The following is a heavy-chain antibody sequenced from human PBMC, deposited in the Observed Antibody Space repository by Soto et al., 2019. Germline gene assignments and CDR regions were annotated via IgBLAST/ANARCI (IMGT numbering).Heavy chain of an antibody. D-gene: IGHD3-16*01. V-gene: IGHV3-7*03. Sequence: EAQLVQSGGGLVQPGGSLRLSCVGSGFTFTDFYMNWVRQAPGKGLEWVANIRPDGNVANNVESVKGRFTTSRDNAKNSLFLQMNSLRSDDTAVYYCAGWGGHDNKYWGQGILVTVSS. CDR1: GFTFTDFY. J-gene: IGHJ4*02. CDR3: AGWGGHDNKY. CDR2: IRPDGNVA.